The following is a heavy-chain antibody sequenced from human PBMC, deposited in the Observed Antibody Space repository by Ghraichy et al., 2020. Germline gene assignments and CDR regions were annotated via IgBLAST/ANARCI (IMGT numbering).Heavy chain of an antibody. CDR2: IRSKAYGGTP. CDR3: ARDFIPHYDILRGMDV. V-gene: IGHV3-49*03. Sequence: GGSLRLSCTASGFTFGDYAMSWFRQAPGKGLEWVSFIRSKAYGGTPEYAASVKGRFTISRDDSKSIAYLQMNSLKSEDTAVYYCARDFIPHYDILRGMDVWGQGTTVTVSS. D-gene: IGHD3-9*01. J-gene: IGHJ6*02. CDR1: GFTFGDYA.